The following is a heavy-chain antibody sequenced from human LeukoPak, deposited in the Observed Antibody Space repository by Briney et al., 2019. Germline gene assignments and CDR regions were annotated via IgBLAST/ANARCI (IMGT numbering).Heavy chain of an antibody. CDR2: ISGSGGNT. J-gene: IGHJ6*03. CDR3: AKDLEGYHAYMDV. CDR1: GFTFSSYA. Sequence: PGGSLRLSCAASGFTFSSYAMSWVRQAPGKGLERVSVISGSGGNTYYADSVKGRFTFSRDNSKNTLYLQMNSLRAEDTAVYYCAKDLEGYHAYMDVWGKGTTVTVSS. D-gene: IGHD5-18*01. V-gene: IGHV3-23*01.